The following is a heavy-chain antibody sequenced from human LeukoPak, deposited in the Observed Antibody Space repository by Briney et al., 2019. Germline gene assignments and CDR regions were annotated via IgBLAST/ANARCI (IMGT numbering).Heavy chain of an antibody. CDR1: GGTFSSYA. Sequence: ASVKVSCKASGGTFSSYAISWVRQAPGQGLEWMGWISAYNGNTNYAQKFQGRVTMTRDTSTSTVYMELSSLRSEDTAVYYCARDTHPTRYCSSTSCSYSFDYWGQGTLVTVSS. CDR3: ARDTHPTRYCSSTSCSYSFDY. D-gene: IGHD2-2*01. J-gene: IGHJ4*02. V-gene: IGHV1-18*01. CDR2: ISAYNGNT.